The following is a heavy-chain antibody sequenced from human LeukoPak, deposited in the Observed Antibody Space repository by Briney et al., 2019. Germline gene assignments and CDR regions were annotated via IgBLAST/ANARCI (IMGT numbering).Heavy chain of an antibody. V-gene: IGHV4-4*02. D-gene: IGHD4-11*01. CDR1: GGSISTYNW. CDR3: AKTHSHFPPYFDY. Sequence: SGTLSLTCAVSGGSISTYNWWSWVRQPPGKGLEWIGEIFYSGSINYNPSLKSRVTLSLDKSKNQFSLQLSSVTAADTAMYYCAKTHSHFPPYFDYWGQGTLVIVSS. CDR2: IFYSGSI. J-gene: IGHJ4*02.